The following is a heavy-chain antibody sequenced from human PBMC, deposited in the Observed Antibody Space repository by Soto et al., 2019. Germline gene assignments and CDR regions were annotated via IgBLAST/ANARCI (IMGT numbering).Heavy chain of an antibody. D-gene: IGHD5-12*01. Sequence: SETLSLTCTVSGDSVTNGFYGGWIRQSAGQGLEWLGTVYPSGNTYYNPSVRGRVSMSIDPSKNQFSLSLTSVTAADTARYFCVGYTASHNWFDPWGQGTLVTVSS. CDR3: VGYTASHNWFDP. CDR2: VYPSGNT. J-gene: IGHJ5*02. CDR1: GDSVTNGFY. V-gene: IGHV4-38-2*02.